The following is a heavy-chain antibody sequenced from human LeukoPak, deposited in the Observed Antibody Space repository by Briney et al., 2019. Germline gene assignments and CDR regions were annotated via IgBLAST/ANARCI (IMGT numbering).Heavy chain of an antibody. D-gene: IGHD4-17*01. CDR2: VSGSGDRM. CDR3: ARDDYGDSGPLFDY. CDR1: GFTSSSYA. V-gene: IGHV3-23*01. J-gene: IGHJ4*02. Sequence: GGSLRLSCVASGFTSSSYALNWVRQAPGKGLEWVATVSGSGDRMYHADSVKGRFTISRDNSKNTIYLQMNSLRAEDTAVYYCARDDYGDSGPLFDYWGQGTLVTVSS.